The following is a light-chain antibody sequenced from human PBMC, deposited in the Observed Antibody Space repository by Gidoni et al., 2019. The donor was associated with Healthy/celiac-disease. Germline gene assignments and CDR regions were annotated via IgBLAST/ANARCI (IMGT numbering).Light chain of an antibody. Sequence: EIVLTQSPGTLSLSPGERATLSCRASQRVSSSYLAWYQQKPGQAPRLLIYGASSRATGIPDRFSGSGSGTDFTLTISRLEPEDFAVYYCQQYGSSPQTFGQGTKVESK. V-gene: IGKV3-20*01. CDR3: QQYGSSPQT. CDR2: GAS. CDR1: QRVSSSY. J-gene: IGKJ1*01.